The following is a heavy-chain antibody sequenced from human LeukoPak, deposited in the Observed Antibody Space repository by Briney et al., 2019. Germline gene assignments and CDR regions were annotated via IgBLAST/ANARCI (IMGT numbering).Heavy chain of an antibody. CDR2: IKQDGSEK. J-gene: IGHJ3*02. CDR1: GFTFSNYW. Sequence: GGSLRLSCAASGFTFSNYWMSWVRQAPGKGLEWVASIKQDGSEKNYVDSVKGRFTISRDNAKNSLYLQMNSLRAEDTAVCYCARQIGWRDAFDIWGQGTMVTVSS. CDR3: ARQIGWRDAFDI. V-gene: IGHV3-7*01. D-gene: IGHD6-19*01.